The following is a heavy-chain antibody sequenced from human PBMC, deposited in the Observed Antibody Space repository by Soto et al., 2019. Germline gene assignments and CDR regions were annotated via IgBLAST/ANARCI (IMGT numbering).Heavy chain of an antibody. CDR2: VYYTGDT. J-gene: IGHJ6*02. D-gene: IGHD4-17*01. V-gene: IGHV4-59*08. CDR3: VRQGIDYLHGLVDV. CDR1: SGPDRSHN. Sequence: QVQLQQSGPRLVKPSETLSLTCTVSSGPDRSHNWGWIRQPPGRGLEWIGYVYYTGDTAYSPSLRGRVTISADPSTNDISLTLNSVTAADTAVYYCVRQGIDYLHGLVDVWGQGTTVSVSS.